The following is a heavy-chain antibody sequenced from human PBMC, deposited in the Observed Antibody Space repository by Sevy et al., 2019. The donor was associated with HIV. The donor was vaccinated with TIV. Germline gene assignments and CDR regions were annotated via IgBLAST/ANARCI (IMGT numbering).Heavy chain of an antibody. V-gene: IGHV3-30*18. CDR2: ISYDGSNK. D-gene: IGHD2-21*01. J-gene: IGHJ4*02. Sequence: GGSLRLSCAASGFTFSSYGMHWVRQAPGKGLEWVAVISYDGSNKYYADSVKGRFTISRDNSKNTLYLQMNSLRAEDTAVYYCAKELVEMATIRDGYYFDYWGQGTLVTVSS. CDR1: GFTFSSYG. CDR3: AKELVEMATIRDGYYFDY.